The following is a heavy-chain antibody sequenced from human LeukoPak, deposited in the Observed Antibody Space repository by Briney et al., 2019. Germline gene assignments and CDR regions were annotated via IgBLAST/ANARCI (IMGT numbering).Heavy chain of an antibody. D-gene: IGHD3-22*01. CDR3: AKRGVVIRVILVGFHKEAYYFDS. Sequence: GGSLRLSCAVSGITLSNYGMSWVRQAPGKGLEWVAGIGDSGGSTNYADSVKGRFTISRDNPKNTLYLQMNSLRAEDTAVYFCAKRGVVIRVILVGFHKEAYYFDSWGQGALVTVSS. J-gene: IGHJ4*02. CDR2: IGDSGGST. CDR1: GITLSNYG. V-gene: IGHV3-23*01.